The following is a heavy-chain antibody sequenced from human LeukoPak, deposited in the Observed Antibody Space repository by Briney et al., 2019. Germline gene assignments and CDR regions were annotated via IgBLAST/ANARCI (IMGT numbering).Heavy chain of an antibody. J-gene: IGHJ6*02. D-gene: IGHD5-18*01. CDR2: INRSRST. Sequence: SETLSFTFAVYGRSFSGYYWSWIRQPPGKGLKWIKEINRSRSTNYKPSLKSLVTISVDTSKNQFSLKLSSVTAADTAVYYCARGRGKIQLWPGDYYYGMDVWGQGTTVTVSS. V-gene: IGHV4-34*01. CDR1: GRSFSGYY. CDR3: ARGRGKIQLWPGDYYYGMDV.